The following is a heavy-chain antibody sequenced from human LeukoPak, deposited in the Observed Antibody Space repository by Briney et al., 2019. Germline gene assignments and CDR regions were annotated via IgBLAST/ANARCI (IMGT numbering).Heavy chain of an antibody. CDR1: GGSFSGYY. D-gene: IGHD5-24*01. Sequence: SETLSLTRAVYGGSFSGYYWSWIRQPPGKGLEWIGEINHSGSTNYNPSLKSRVTISVDTSKNQFSLKLSSVTAADTAVYYCARDVGGYNSGLFDYWGQGTLVTVSS. V-gene: IGHV4-34*01. CDR2: INHSGST. J-gene: IGHJ4*02. CDR3: ARDVGGYNSGLFDY.